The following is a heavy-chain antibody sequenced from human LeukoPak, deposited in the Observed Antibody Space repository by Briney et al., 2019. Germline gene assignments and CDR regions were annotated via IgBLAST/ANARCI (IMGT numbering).Heavy chain of an antibody. D-gene: IGHD6-19*01. CDR3: ASTTSIAVAGY. V-gene: IGHV4-39*07. CDR1: GGSISSGDYY. Sequence: SETLSLTCTVSGGSISSGDYYWSWIRQPPGKGLEWIGEIYHSGSTNYNPSLKSRVTISVDKSKNQFSLKLSSVTAADTAVYYCASTTSIAVAGYWGQGTLVTVSS. J-gene: IGHJ4*02. CDR2: IYHSGST.